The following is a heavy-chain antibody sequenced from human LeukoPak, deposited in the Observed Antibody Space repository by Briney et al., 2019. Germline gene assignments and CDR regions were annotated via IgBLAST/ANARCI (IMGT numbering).Heavy chain of an antibody. Sequence: SETLSLTCDVSGDSISSSSNYWGWVRHLPGKGLEWIGSVYRSGSTYYNPSLKSRVTISVDTSKNQFTLNLTSVTAADTAVYHCARRGTSGWAYYFDFWGPGSLLTFSS. CDR3: ARRGTSGWAYYFDF. J-gene: IGHJ4*02. CDR1: GDSISSSSNY. D-gene: IGHD6-19*01. V-gene: IGHV4-39*01. CDR2: VYRSGST.